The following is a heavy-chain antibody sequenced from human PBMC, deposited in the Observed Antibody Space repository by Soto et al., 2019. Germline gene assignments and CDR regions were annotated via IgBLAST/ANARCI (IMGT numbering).Heavy chain of an antibody. CDR2: IRSKAYSYAT. CDR1: GFTFSGSA. Sequence: EVQLVESGGGLVQPGGSLILSCAASGFTFSGSAMHWVRQASGKGLEWVGRIRSKAYSYATAYAASVNGRFTLSRDDSKNTAYLQMNSLKSEDTAVYYCSRSSKTGEDAFDIWGQGTMVTVSS. J-gene: IGHJ3*02. D-gene: IGHD7-27*01. V-gene: IGHV3-73*01. CDR3: SRSSKTGEDAFDI.